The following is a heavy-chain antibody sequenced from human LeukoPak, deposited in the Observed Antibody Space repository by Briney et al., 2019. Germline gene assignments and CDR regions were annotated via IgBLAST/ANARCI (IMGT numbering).Heavy chain of an antibody. V-gene: IGHV5-10-1*01. Sequence: GEPLKISCKGSGYSFTSYWISWVRQMPGKGLEWMGRIDPSDSYTNYSPSFQGHVTISADKSISTAYLQWSSLKASDTAMYYCARLLDIVATASDYWGQGTLVTVSS. CDR2: IDPSDSYT. J-gene: IGHJ4*02. CDR3: ARLLDIVATASDY. CDR1: GYSFTSYW. D-gene: IGHD5-12*01.